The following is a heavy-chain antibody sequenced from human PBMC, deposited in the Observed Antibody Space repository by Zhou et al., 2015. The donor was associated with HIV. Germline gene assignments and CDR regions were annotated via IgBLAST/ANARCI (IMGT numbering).Heavy chain of an antibody. CDR3: ARGGAWPYYYDSSGYYFDY. CDR1: GFMFSSYV. CDR2: ISGTAGDT. D-gene: IGHD3-22*01. J-gene: IGHJ4*02. Sequence: EVQLLESGGGLVQPGGSLRVSCAASGFMFSSYVMNWVRQAPGKGLEWVSAISGTAGDTYYPGSVKGRFTISRENAKNSLYLQMNSLRAGDTAVYYCARGGAWPYYYDSSGYYFDYWGQGTLVTVSS. V-gene: IGHV3-13*01.